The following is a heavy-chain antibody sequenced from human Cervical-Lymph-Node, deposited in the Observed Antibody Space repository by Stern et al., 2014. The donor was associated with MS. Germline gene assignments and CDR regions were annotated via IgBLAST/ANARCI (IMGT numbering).Heavy chain of an antibody. CDR3: ARGGRGVGLEY. J-gene: IGHJ4*02. D-gene: IGHD3-10*01. CDR2: VSYDGTQR. CDR1: GFTFSTYA. V-gene: IGHV3-30-3*01. Sequence: LVESGGGVVQPGRSLSLSCVASGFTFSTYAMHWVRQAPGQGLEWVAVVSYDGTQRNSTDSVKARFTISRDNSKNTLYLHMNSLRDEDTAVYFCARGGRGVGLEYWGQGALVTVSS.